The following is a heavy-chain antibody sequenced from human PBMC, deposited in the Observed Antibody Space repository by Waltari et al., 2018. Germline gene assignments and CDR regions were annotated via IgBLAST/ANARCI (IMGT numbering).Heavy chain of an antibody. Sequence: QVQLQESGPGLVKPSQTLSLTCTVSGGSISSGGYYWRWIRQHPGKGLEWIGYIYYSGSTYYNPSLKSRVTISVDTSKNQFSLKLSSVTAADTAVYYCARFSWAVAGKVYFDYWGQGTLVTVSS. V-gene: IGHV4-31*03. CDR3: ARFSWAVAGKVYFDY. D-gene: IGHD6-19*01. CDR2: IYYSGST. CDR1: GGSISSGGYY. J-gene: IGHJ4*02.